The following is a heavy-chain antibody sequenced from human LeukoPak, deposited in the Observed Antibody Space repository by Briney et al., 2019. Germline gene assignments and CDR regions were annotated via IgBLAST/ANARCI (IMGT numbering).Heavy chain of an antibody. D-gene: IGHD3-22*01. Sequence: PSETLSLTCAVYGGSFSGYYWSWIRQPPGKGLEGIGEINHSGSTNYNPSLKSRVTISVDTSKNQFSLKLSSVTAADTAVYYCALRDSSGYYPDYWGQGTLVTVSS. CDR2: INHSGST. V-gene: IGHV4-34*01. CDR1: GGSFSGYY. J-gene: IGHJ4*02. CDR3: ALRDSSGYYPDY.